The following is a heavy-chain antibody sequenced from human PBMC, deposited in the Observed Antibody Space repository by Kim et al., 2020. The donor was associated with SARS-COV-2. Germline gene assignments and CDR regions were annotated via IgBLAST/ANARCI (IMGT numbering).Heavy chain of an antibody. CDR2: VSYSGST. CDR1: GDSISSSPHY. D-gene: IGHD1-26*01. CDR3: AKHRVGGDGDWFDP. Sequence: SETLSLTCTVSGDSISSSPHYWGWIRQPPGKGLEWIGSVSYSGSTYYNPSLKSRVTISADTSRNQFSLKLSSLAAADTAVYYCAKHRVGGDGDWFDPWGQGTLVTVSP. J-gene: IGHJ5*02. V-gene: IGHV4-39*01.